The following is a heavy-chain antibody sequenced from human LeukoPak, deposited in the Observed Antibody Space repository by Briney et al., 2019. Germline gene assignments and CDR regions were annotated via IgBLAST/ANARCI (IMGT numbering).Heavy chain of an antibody. CDR1: GFTFTNHA. D-gene: IGHD1-26*01. V-gene: IGHV3-23*01. CDR2: EGSAGGT. Sequence: GGSLRLSCAASGFTFTNHAVSWVRQAPGKGLEWVSAEGSAGGTYYADSVKGRFTISRDNSGKTMSLQMNRLRVEDTALYYWASRTWVGAGYYAFDIWGQGTMVTVS. CDR3: ASRTWVGAGYYAFDI. J-gene: IGHJ3*02.